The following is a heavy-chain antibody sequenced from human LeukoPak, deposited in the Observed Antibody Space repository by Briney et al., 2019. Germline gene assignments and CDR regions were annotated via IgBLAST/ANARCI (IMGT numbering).Heavy chain of an antibody. Sequence: GASVKVSCKASGYTFTSYYMHWVRQAPGQGLEWMGIINPSGGSTSYAQKFQGRVTMTRDTFTSTVYMELSSLRSEDTAVYYCAREGSGSYFNPSRDFDYWGQGTLVTVSS. J-gene: IGHJ4*02. CDR2: INPSGGST. CDR3: AREGSGSYFNPSRDFDY. D-gene: IGHD1-26*01. CDR1: GYTFTSYY. V-gene: IGHV1-46*01.